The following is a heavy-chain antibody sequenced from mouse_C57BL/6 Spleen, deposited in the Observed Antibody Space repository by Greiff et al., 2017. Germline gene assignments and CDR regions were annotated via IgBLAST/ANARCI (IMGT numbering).Heavy chain of an antibody. CDR1: GYSFTDYN. CDR2: INPNYGTT. Sequence: EVQLQQSGPELVKPGASVKISCKASGYSFTDYNMNWVKQSNGKSLEWIGVINPNYGTTSYNQKFKGKATLTVDQSSSTAYMKLNSLTSEDSAVYYCARLLTTVVAEGAMDYWGQGTSVTVSS. J-gene: IGHJ4*01. D-gene: IGHD1-1*01. V-gene: IGHV1-39*01. CDR3: ARLLTTVVAEGAMDY.